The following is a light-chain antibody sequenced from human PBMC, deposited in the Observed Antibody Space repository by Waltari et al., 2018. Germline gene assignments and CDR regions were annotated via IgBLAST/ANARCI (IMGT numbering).Light chain of an antibody. Sequence: DIQMTQYPSTLSASVGDRVTITCRSSQIIKTWLAWYQQKPGKDPKVLIYQASTLETGVPSRFSGSGSGTEFTLTISSLQPDDFATYYCQQYISYSRTFGQGTKVEIK. J-gene: IGKJ1*01. V-gene: IGKV1-5*03. CDR1: QIIKTW. CDR2: QAS. CDR3: QQYISYSRT.